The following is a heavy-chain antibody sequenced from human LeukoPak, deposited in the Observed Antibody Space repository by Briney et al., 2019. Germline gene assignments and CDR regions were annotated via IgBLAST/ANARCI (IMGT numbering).Heavy chain of an antibody. J-gene: IGHJ4*02. V-gene: IGHV3-7*01. CDR1: GFTFSTYA. D-gene: IGHD6-6*01. CDR2: IKEDGSEK. Sequence: GGSLRLSCAASGFTFSTYAMSWVRQAPGKGLEWVANIKEDGSEKFYVDSVKGRFTISRDNARNSVSLLINSLRVDDTAVYYCVRDSGSRSSGIFDYWGQGALVTVSS. CDR3: VRDSGSRSSGIFDY.